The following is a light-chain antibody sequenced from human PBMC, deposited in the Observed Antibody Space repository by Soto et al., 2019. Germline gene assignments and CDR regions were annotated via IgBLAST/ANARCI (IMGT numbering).Light chain of an antibody. J-gene: IGLJ1*01. CDR1: TSNIGSNV. CDR3: AAWDDSLSAYV. V-gene: IGLV1-44*01. CDR2: TNN. Sequence: QAVVTQPPSASGTPGQRVTIFCSGSTSNIGSNVVNWFQQLPGTAPKLLIYTNNLRPSGVPDRFSGSKSGTSASLAITGLQSDDDSDYSCAAWDDSLSAYVFGTGTKLTVL.